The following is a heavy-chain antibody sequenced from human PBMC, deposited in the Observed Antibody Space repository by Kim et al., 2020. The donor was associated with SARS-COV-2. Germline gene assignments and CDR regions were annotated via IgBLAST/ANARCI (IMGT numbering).Heavy chain of an antibody. J-gene: IGHJ6*02. Sequence: LKSRVTISVDTSKNQFSLKLSSVTAADTAVYYCARRGSSQLYYYYYGMDVWGQGTTVTVSS. D-gene: IGHD6-13*01. CDR3: ARRGSSQLYYYYYGMDV. V-gene: IGHV4-39*01.